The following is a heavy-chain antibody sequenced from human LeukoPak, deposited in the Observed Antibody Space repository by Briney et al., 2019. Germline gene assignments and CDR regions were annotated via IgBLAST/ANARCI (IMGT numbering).Heavy chain of an antibody. CDR3: TTDETMVRGVTLYYYYYGMDV. D-gene: IGHD3-10*01. CDR1: GFTFSNAW. CDR2: IKSKTDGGTT. J-gene: IGHJ6*02. V-gene: IGHV3-15*01. Sequence: GGFLRLSCAASGFTFSNAWMSWVRQAPGKGLEWVGRIKSKTDGGTTDYAAPVKGRFTISRDDSKNTLYLQMNSLKTEDTAVYYCTTDETMVRGVTLYYYYYGMDVWGQGTTVTVSS.